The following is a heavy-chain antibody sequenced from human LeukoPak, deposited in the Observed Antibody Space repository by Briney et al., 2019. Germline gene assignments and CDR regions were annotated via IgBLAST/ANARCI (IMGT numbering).Heavy chain of an antibody. CDR1: GYTFTSYG. D-gene: IGHD2-2*01. CDR3: ARGYCSSTSCFDFDY. CDR2: ISAYNGNT. J-gene: IGHJ4*02. V-gene: IGHV1-18*01. Sequence: GASVKVSCKASGYTFTSYGISWVRQAPGQGLEWMGWISAYNGNTSYAQKLQGRVTMTTDTSTSTAYMELRSLRSDDTAVYYCARGYCSSTSCFDFDYWGQGTLVTVSS.